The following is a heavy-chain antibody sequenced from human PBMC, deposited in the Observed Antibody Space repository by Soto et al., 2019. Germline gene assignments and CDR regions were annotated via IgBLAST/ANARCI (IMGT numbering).Heavy chain of an antibody. CDR3: TTDDASSKWELLPGYYYYGMDV. D-gene: IGHD1-26*01. CDR2: IKSKTDGGTT. V-gene: IGHV3-15*07. Sequence: GGSLRLSCAASGFTFSNAWMNWVRQAPGKGLEWVGRIKSKTDGGTTDYAAPVKGRFTISRDDSKNTLYLQMNSLKTEDTAVYYCTTDDASSKWELLPGYYYYGMDVWGQGTTVTVSS. J-gene: IGHJ6*02. CDR1: GFTFSNAW.